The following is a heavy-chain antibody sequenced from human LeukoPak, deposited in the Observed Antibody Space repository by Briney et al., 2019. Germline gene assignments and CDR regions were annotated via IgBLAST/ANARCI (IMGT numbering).Heavy chain of an antibody. CDR1: GFTFSNYF. CDR3: ARRVDSTRWFDP. CDR2: ISGDGTTT. D-gene: IGHD2-15*01. Sequence: GGSLRLSCVASGFTFSNYFMHWVRLAPGKGLVWVSRISGDGTTTLYADSVKGRFTISRDNAKNTMYLQMKSLRDEDTAVYYCARRVDSTRWFDPWGQGTLVAVSS. J-gene: IGHJ5*02. V-gene: IGHV3-74*03.